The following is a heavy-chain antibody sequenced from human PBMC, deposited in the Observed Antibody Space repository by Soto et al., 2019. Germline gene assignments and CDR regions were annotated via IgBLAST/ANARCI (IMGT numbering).Heavy chain of an antibody. CDR3: ARDLGLELYFDY. Sequence: GASVKVSCKASGYTFTSYAMHWVRQAPGQRLEWMGWINAGNGNTKYSQKFQGRVTITRDTSASTAYMELSSLRSEDTAVYYCARDLGLELYFDYWGQGTTVTVSS. J-gene: IGHJ4*03. CDR2: INAGNGNT. V-gene: IGHV1-3*01. CDR1: GYTFTSYA. D-gene: IGHD1-7*01.